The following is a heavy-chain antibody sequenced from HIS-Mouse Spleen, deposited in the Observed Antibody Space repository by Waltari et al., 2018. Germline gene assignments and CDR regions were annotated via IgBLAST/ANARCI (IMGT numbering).Heavy chain of an antibody. Sequence: QVQLVQSGAEVKKPGASVKVSCKASGYTFTSYDINWVRQATGQGLEWMGWMNPNRGNTGYAQKFQGRVTMTRNTSISTAYMELSSLRSEDTAVYYCARGGSFMITFGGVIVNAFDIWGQGTMVTVSS. V-gene: IGHV1-8*01. CDR3: ARGGSFMITFGGVIVNAFDI. CDR2: MNPNRGNT. D-gene: IGHD3-16*02. J-gene: IGHJ3*02. CDR1: GYTFTSYD.